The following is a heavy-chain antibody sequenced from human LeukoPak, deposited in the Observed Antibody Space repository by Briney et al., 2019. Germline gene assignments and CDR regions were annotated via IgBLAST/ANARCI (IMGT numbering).Heavy chain of an antibody. CDR1: GFVFSTHS. CDR3: VRDADGGNSWFDS. J-gene: IGHJ5*01. D-gene: IGHD4-23*01. CDR2: ISSSNGDI. Sequence: GGSLRLSCAASGFVFSTHSMNWVRQAPGRGLGWVSWISSSNGDIYYADSVGGRFTISRDDAKKSLYLQMNSLRAEDTAVYYCVRDADGGNSWFDSWGQGTLVTVSS. V-gene: IGHV3-21*01.